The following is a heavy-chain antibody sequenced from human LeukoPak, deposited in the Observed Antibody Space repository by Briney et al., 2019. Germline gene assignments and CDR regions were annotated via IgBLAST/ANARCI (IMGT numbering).Heavy chain of an antibody. D-gene: IGHD3-22*01. J-gene: IGHJ4*02. CDR1: GFTFSSYA. CDR3: AKEASHEVWLRYYFDY. CDR2: ISGSGGST. Sequence: SGGSLRLSCAASGFTFSSYAMSWVRQAPGKGLEWVSAISGSGGSTYYADSVKGRFTISRDNSKNTLYLQMNSLRAEDTAVYYCAKEASHEVWLRYYFDYWGQGTLVTVSS. V-gene: IGHV3-23*01.